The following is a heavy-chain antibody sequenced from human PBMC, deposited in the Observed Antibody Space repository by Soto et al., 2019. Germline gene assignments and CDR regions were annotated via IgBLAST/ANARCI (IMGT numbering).Heavy chain of an antibody. J-gene: IGHJ4*02. CDR1: GFTFSSYG. CDR3: AREWSRGTTTGGYFDY. D-gene: IGHD3-3*01. V-gene: IGHV3-33*01. Sequence: LRLSCAASGFTFSSYGMHWVRQAPGKGLEWVAVIWYDGSNKYYADSVKGRFTISRDNSKNTLYLQMNSLRAEDTAVYYCAREWSRGTTTGGYFDYWGQGTLVTVSS. CDR2: IWYDGSNK.